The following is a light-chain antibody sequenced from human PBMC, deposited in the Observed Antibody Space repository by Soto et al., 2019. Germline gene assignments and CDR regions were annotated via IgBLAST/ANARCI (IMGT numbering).Light chain of an antibody. Sequence: EIVLTQASPSLALSPGRRATLACRASQSVSSYLAWYQQKPGQATRLLIYEASNRATGIPARFSGSGSGTDFTLTISSLETEDFAVYYCQQRNDWVTFGGGTKVDIK. V-gene: IGKV3-11*01. J-gene: IGKJ4*01. CDR1: QSVSSY. CDR2: EAS. CDR3: QQRNDWVT.